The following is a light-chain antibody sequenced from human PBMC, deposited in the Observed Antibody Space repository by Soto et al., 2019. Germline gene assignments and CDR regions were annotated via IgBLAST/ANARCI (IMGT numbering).Light chain of an antibody. CDR3: QQYSSSGT. CDR1: QSVSSN. V-gene: IGKV3-20*01. Sequence: EIVMTQSPATLSVSPGERATLSCRASQSVSSNLAWYQQKPGQAPRLLFYGASNRATGIPDRFSGGGSGTYFTLTISRLDHEDVAVYYCQQYSSSGTFGQGTKVDIK. J-gene: IGKJ1*01. CDR2: GAS.